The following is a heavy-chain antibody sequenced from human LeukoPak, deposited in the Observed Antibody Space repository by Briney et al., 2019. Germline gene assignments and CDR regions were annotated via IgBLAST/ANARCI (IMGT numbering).Heavy chain of an antibody. V-gene: IGHV1-46*01. D-gene: IGHD3-22*01. CDR1: GYTFTGYY. CDR2: INPSGGST. CDR3: ASGGSYFDTNGYYAANFDY. Sequence: ASAKVSCKASGYTFTGYYMHWVRQAPGQGLEWMGIINPSGGSTSYAQKFQGRVTMTRDTSTSTAYMELTSLTSEDTAVYYCASGGSYFDTNGYYAANFDYWGQGTLVTVSS. J-gene: IGHJ4*02.